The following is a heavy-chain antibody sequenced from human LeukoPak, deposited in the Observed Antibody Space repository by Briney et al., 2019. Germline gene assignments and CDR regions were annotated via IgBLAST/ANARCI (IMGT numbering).Heavy chain of an antibody. Sequence: GGSLRLSCAASGFTFSNYWMNWVRQAPGKGLEWVANIEQDGSEKYYVDSVKGRLTISRDNAKNSLFLQMNSLRAEDTAVYYCARDGEFYYDSSSYWGQGSLVTVSS. D-gene: IGHD3-22*01. V-gene: IGHV3-7*03. CDR3: ARDGEFYYDSSSY. CDR1: GFTFSNYW. CDR2: IEQDGSEK. J-gene: IGHJ4*02.